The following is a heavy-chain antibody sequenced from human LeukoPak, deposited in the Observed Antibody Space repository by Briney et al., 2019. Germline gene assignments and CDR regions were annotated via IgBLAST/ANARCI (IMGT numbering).Heavy chain of an antibody. CDR1: GFTFSSYA. CDR3: ARASDYDSSGYYYDY. CDR2: ISGSGGST. V-gene: IGHV3-23*01. Sequence: GGSLRLSCAASGFTFSSYAMSWVRQAPGKGLEWVSAISGSGGSTYYADSVKGRFTISRDNAKNTLYLQMNSLRAEDTAVYYCARASDYDSSGYYYDYWGQGTLVTVSS. J-gene: IGHJ4*02. D-gene: IGHD3-22*01.